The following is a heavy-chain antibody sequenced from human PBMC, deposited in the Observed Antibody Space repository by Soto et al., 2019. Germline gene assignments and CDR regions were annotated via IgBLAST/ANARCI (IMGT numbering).Heavy chain of an antibody. CDR3: ARDTGTYPYYFDY. J-gene: IGHJ4*02. CDR1: GGSISSGENF. D-gene: IGHD1-26*01. V-gene: IGHV4-30-4*01. CDR2: IHHSGST. Sequence: SETLSLTCTVPGGSISSGENFWSWIRQSPGKGLEWIGYIHHSGSTYYNPSLKSRLTISVDTSKNQISLKLNSVTAADTAVYYCARDTGTYPYYFDYWGQGTLVTVSS.